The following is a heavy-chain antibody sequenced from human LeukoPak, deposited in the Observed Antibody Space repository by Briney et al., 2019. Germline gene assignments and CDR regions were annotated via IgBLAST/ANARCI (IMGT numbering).Heavy chain of an antibody. CDR1: GGSISSSSYY. Sequence: SETLSLTCTVSGGSISSSSYYWGWIRQPPGKGLEWIGSIYYSGSTNYNPSLKSRVTISVDTSKNQFSLKLSSVTAADTAVYYCARWGTYASTSNWFDPWGQGTLVTVSS. V-gene: IGHV4-39*07. J-gene: IGHJ5*02. D-gene: IGHD2-2*01. CDR3: ARWGTYASTSNWFDP. CDR2: IYYSGST.